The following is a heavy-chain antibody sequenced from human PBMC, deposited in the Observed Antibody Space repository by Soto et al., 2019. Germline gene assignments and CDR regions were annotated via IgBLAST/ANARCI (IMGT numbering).Heavy chain of an antibody. D-gene: IGHD3-10*01. V-gene: IGHV3-74*01. J-gene: IGHJ6*02. CDR1: GFTFGNYW. CDR3: TSSLGSGRGSYGMDV. CDR2: ISSDGSTT. Sequence: EVQLVESGGGLVQPGGSLRLSCAASGFTFGNYWMHWVRQDPVKGLVWVSRISSDGSTTTTYADSVKGRFTISRDNARNTLWLQMNSLTADDTAVYYCTSSLGSGRGSYGMDVWGQGTTVTVSS.